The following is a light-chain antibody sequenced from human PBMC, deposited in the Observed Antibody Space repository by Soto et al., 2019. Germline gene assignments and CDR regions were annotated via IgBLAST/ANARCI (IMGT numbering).Light chain of an antibody. V-gene: IGKV3D-20*02. Sequence: EILLTQSPGTLSLSPGERATLSCRASQSFSSRYLAWYQQKPGQAPRLLIYDASNRAAGIPARFSGSGSGTDFSLTISRLEPEDFAVYYCQQRSNWPPFGQGTRLEIK. CDR3: QQRSNWPP. J-gene: IGKJ5*01. CDR2: DAS. CDR1: QSFSSRY.